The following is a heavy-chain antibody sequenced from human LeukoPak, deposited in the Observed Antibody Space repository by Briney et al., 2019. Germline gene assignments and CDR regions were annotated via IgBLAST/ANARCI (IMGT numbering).Heavy chain of an antibody. CDR3: ARSDYTIRLDY. CDR2: VYYSGST. Sequence: PSETLSLTCTVSGGSMSSYYWSWIRQPPGKGLEWIAFVYYSGSTNYNPSLKSRVTISVDTSKNQFSLKLTSVTAADTAVYYCARSDYTIRLDYWGQGTLVTVSS. J-gene: IGHJ4*02. D-gene: IGHD1-26*01. CDR1: GGSMSSYY. V-gene: IGHV4-59*01.